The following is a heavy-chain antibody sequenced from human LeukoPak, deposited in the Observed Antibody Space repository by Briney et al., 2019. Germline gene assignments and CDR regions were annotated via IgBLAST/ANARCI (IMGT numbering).Heavy chain of an antibody. Sequence: SQTLSLTCTVSGGSISSGGYYWRWIRQLPGKGLEWIGYMYYTGSTHYNPSLKSRATISVDTSKNQFSLKLTSVTAADTAVYYCARDSGGVADFDYWGQGRLVTVSS. CDR1: GGSISSGGYY. CDR2: MYYTGST. CDR3: ARDSGGVADFDY. V-gene: IGHV4-31*03. J-gene: IGHJ4*02. D-gene: IGHD3-16*01.